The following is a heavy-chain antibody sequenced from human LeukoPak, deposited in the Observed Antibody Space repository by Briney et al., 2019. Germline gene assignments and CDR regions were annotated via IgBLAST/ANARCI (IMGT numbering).Heavy chain of an antibody. Sequence: GGSLRLSCVGSRFSLSSYWMSWVRQAPGKGLEWVANIKQDGNVKQYVDSVKGRFTISRDNAKNSLYLQMNSLRAEDTAVYYCARVCGGDCYSFGYYFDYWGQGTLVTVSS. J-gene: IGHJ4*02. CDR1: RFSLSSYW. CDR3: ARVCGGDCYSFGYYFDY. CDR2: IKQDGNVK. V-gene: IGHV3-7*01. D-gene: IGHD2-21*02.